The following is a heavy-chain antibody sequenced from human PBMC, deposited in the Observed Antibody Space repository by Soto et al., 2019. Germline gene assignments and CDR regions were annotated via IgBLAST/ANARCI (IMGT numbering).Heavy chain of an antibody. CDR1: GASVSHGY. Sequence: QMQLQASGPGLVKPSETLSLTCNVSGASVSHGYWSWIRQPPGRGLGWIGFMYFGGSFHYNPSLTSRATISVEPSNNQFSMKLTSVTASDTAVYYCARSYYDSTGFAVDPWGQGTLVTVSS. CDR3: ARSYYDSTGFAVDP. J-gene: IGHJ5*02. D-gene: IGHD3-22*01. V-gene: IGHV4-59*02. CDR2: MYFGGSF.